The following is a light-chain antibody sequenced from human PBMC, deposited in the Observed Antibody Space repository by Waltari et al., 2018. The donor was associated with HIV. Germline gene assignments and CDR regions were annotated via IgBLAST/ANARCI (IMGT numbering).Light chain of an antibody. J-gene: IGKJ5*01. CDR3: QQYFSVPLT. CDR2: WAS. CDR1: PSVLYSPNNKNY. V-gene: IGKV4-1*01. Sequence: DIVMTQSPDSLAVSLGERATINCKSRPSVLYSPNNKNYLAWYQQKPGQPPKLLISWASTRESGVPERLGGSGSGTDFTLTISSLQAEDVAVYYCQQYFSVPLTFGQGTRLEIK.